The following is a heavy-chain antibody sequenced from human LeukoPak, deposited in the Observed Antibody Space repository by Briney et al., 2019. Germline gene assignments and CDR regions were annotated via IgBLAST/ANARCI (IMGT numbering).Heavy chain of an antibody. CDR2: ISSTSGHI. J-gene: IGHJ1*01. CDR3: ARDAPAYSGSFEREYFQH. D-gene: IGHD1-26*01. Sequence: PGGSLRLSCAPSGLSFSSYTIHWVRQAPGKGLEWVSSISSTSGHIHYADSVKGRFTISRDNAKNSLYLQMNSLRAEDTAVYYCARDAPAYSGSFEREYFQHWGQGTLVTVSS. V-gene: IGHV3-21*01. CDR1: GLSFSSYT.